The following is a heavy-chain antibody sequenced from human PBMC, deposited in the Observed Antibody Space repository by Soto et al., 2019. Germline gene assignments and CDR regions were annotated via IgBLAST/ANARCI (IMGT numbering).Heavy chain of an antibody. D-gene: IGHD4-17*01. CDR1: GGSISGGVYY. CDR3: AREIIPLTTDWYFDL. CDR2: IFDSGRT. J-gene: IGHJ2*01. V-gene: IGHV4-30-4*01. Sequence: QVQLQESGPGLVKPSQTLSLTCTVSGGSISGGVYYWSWIRQPPGKGLEWIGYIFDSGRTYYNPSLRSRVTTSVDTSKNQFPLRLSSVTAADTAVYYCAREIIPLTTDWYFDLWGRGTLVTVSS.